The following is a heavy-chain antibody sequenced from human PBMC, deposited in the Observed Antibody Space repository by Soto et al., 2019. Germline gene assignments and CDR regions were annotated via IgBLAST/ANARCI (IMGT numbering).Heavy chain of an antibody. CDR2: IYYSGST. Sequence: QVQLQESGPGLVKPSQTLSLTCTVSGGSISSGDYYWSWIRQPPGKGLEWIGYIYYSGSTYYNPSLKGRVTITVDTPKNQFSLKLSSVTAADTAVYYCARASIVLVPAAMVNHWFDPWGQGTLVTFSS. CDR1: GGSISSGDYY. J-gene: IGHJ5*02. D-gene: IGHD2-2*01. V-gene: IGHV4-30-4*01. CDR3: ARASIVLVPAAMVNHWFDP.